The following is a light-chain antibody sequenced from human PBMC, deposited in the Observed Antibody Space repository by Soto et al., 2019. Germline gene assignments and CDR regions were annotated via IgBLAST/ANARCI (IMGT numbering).Light chain of an antibody. Sequence: EIVLTQSPGTLSLSPGDRATLSCRASQSVSTSMAWYQQKPGQAPRLLMYGVSTRATGIPARFSGSGSGTEFTLTISSLQSEDFAVYYCQQYSNWPPGTFGQGTKVDI. CDR1: QSVSTS. CDR2: GVS. CDR3: QQYSNWPPGT. V-gene: IGKV3-15*01. J-gene: IGKJ1*01.